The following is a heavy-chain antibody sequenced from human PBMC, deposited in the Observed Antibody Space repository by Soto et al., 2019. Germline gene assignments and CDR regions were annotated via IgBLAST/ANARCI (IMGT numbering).Heavy chain of an antibody. Sequence: QVQLVQSGAEVKKPGSSVKVSCKASGGTFSSYTISWVRQAPGQGLEWMGRIIPILGIANYAQKFPGRVTITADKSTSTAYMRLSSLRSEDTAVYYCARDLYYYDSSGYYLPGYWGQGTLVTVSS. V-gene: IGHV1-69*08. D-gene: IGHD3-22*01. CDR1: GGTFSSYT. CDR3: ARDLYYYDSSGYYLPGY. CDR2: IIPILGIA. J-gene: IGHJ4*02.